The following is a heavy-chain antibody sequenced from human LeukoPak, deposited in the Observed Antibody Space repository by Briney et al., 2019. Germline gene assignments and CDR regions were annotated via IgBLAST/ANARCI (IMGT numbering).Heavy chain of an antibody. Sequence: SETLSLTCAVYGGSFSGYYWSWIRQPPGKGLEWIGEINHSGSTNYNPSLKSRVTISVDTSKNQFSLRLSSVTAADTAVYYCARWEDTAMVPIYYYGMDVWGQGTTVTVSS. V-gene: IGHV4-34*01. CDR2: INHSGST. D-gene: IGHD5-18*01. J-gene: IGHJ6*02. CDR3: ARWEDTAMVPIYYYGMDV. CDR1: GGSFSGYY.